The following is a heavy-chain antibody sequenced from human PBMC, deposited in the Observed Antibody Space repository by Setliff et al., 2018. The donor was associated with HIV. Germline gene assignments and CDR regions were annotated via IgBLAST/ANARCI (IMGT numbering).Heavy chain of an antibody. D-gene: IGHD2-8*01. CDR3: ARDGWRHVLHGNYYYYFMDV. CDR2: ISAYNGYT. J-gene: IGHJ6*03. CDR1: DYTFTNYG. V-gene: IGHV1-18*01. Sequence: ASVKVSCKASDYTFTNYGISWVRQAPGQGLEWMGWISAYNGYTNYAQKLQGRVTMTTDTSTSTAYMELRSLRSDETAVYYCARDGWRHVLHGNYYYYFMDVWGKGTTVTVSS.